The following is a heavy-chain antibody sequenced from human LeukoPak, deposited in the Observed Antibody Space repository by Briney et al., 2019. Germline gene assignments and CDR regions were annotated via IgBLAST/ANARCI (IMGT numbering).Heavy chain of an antibody. CDR3: ARDALFGVATNWFDP. V-gene: IGHV3-33*01. CDR2: IWYDGSSK. Sequence: SCKASGYTFTGYYMHWVRQAPGKGLEWVAVIWYDGSSKYYADSVKGRFTISRDNSKNTLYLQMNSLRAEDTAVYYCARDALFGVATNWFDPWGQGTLVTVSS. J-gene: IGHJ5*02. CDR1: GYTFTGYY. D-gene: IGHD3-3*01.